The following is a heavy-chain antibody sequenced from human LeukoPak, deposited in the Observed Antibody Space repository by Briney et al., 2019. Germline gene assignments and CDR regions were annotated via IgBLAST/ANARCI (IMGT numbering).Heavy chain of an antibody. Sequence: TGGSLRLSCAASGFIFSSYAMSWLRQAPGKGLEWVSAISGSGGSTYYADSVKGRFAISRDNSKNTLYLQMDSLRAEDTAVYYCAKEIPSIAAAEDWGQGTLVTVSS. D-gene: IGHD6-13*01. V-gene: IGHV3-23*01. CDR2: ISGSGGST. J-gene: IGHJ4*02. CDR3: AKEIPSIAAAED. CDR1: GFIFSSYA.